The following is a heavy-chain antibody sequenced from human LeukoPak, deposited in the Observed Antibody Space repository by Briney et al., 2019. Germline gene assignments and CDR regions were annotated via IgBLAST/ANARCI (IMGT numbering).Heavy chain of an antibody. Sequence: GGSLRLSCTASGFSFSTYPMSWVRQAPGKGLQWVSAITPSGDRTFYADSVKGRFTISRDNSKNTLYLQMNGLRAEDTAVYYCAKDGDYYDSSGYPGGDYWGQGTLVTVSS. CDR3: AKDGDYYDSSGYPGGDY. CDR1: GFSFSTYP. V-gene: IGHV3-23*01. D-gene: IGHD3-22*01. CDR2: ITPSGDRT. J-gene: IGHJ4*02.